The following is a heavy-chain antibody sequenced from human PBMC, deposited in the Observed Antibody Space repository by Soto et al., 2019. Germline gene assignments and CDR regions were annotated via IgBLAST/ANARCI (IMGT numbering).Heavy chain of an antibody. CDR1: GFTFSSYG. CDR3: AKDKYKQWLGVCMDV. V-gene: IGHV3-30*18. Sequence: GGSLRLSCAASGFTFSSYGMHWVRQAPGKGLEWVAVISYDGSNKYYADSVKGRFTISRDNSKNTLYLQMNSLRAEDTAVYYCAKDKYKQWLGVCMDVWGQGTTVTVS. J-gene: IGHJ6*02. D-gene: IGHD6-19*01. CDR2: ISYDGSNK.